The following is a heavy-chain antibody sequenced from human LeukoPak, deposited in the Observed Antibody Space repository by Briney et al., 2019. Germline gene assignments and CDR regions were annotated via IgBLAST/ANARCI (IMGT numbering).Heavy chain of an antibody. D-gene: IGHD2-8*02. V-gene: IGHV4-34*01. J-gene: IGHJ6*02. CDR2: INHSGST. Sequence: SETLSLTCAVHGGSFSGYYWSWIRQPPGKGLEWIGEINHSGSTNYNPSLKSRVTISIDTSKNQFSLNLTSVTAADTALYYCARHQRSTGSYGMDVWGQGTTVTVSS. CDR1: GGSFSGYY. CDR3: ARHQRSTGSYGMDV.